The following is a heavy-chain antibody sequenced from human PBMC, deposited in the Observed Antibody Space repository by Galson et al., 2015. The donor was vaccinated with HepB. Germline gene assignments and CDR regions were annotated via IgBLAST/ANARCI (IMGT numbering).Heavy chain of an antibody. Sequence: QSGAEVKKPGESLRISCQASGYSFTNYWVGWVRQMPGKGLEWMGIIYPDDSDTTYSPSFRGQVTISADKSISTAYLRWSGLQASDTAMYYCAQQTADYNSYYFDYWGQGTLVTVSS. D-gene: IGHD4-11*01. CDR3: AQQTADYNSYYFDY. J-gene: IGHJ4*02. CDR1: GYSFTNYW. V-gene: IGHV5-51*01. CDR2: IYPDDSDT.